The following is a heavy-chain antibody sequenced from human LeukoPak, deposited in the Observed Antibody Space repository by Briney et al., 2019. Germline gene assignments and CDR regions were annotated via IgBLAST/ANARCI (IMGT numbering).Heavy chain of an antibody. Sequence: ASVKVSCKASGYTFTSYDINWVRQATGQGLEWMGWMNPNSGNTGYAQKFQGRVTITRNTSISTAYMELSSLRSEDTAVYYCARARCSSTSCPASSYWYFDLWGRGTLVTVSS. V-gene: IGHV1-8*03. CDR3: ARARCSSTSCPASSYWYFDL. CDR1: GYTFTSYD. D-gene: IGHD2-2*01. CDR2: MNPNSGNT. J-gene: IGHJ2*01.